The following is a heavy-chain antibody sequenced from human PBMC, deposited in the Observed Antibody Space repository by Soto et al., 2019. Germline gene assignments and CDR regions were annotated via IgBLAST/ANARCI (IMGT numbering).Heavy chain of an antibody. CDR3: AKTNGGGQLLSSLYYYYGMDV. Sequence: LRLSCAASGFTFSSYAISWVRQAPGKGLEWVPAIIGSGGSTYYADSAKGRFTISRDNSKNTLYLQMNSLRAGDTAVYYCAKTNGGGQLLSSLYYYYGMDVLGQGTTATVS. CDR2: IIGSGGST. J-gene: IGHJ6*02. CDR1: GFTFSSYA. D-gene: IGHD2-2*01. V-gene: IGHV3-23*01.